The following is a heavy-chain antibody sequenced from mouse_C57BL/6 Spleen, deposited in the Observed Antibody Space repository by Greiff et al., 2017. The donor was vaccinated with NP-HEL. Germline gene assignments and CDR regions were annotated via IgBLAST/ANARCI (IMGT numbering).Heavy chain of an antibody. Sequence: EVKLVESGPGLVKPSQSLSLTCSVTGYSITSGYYWNWIRQFPGNKLEWMGYISYDGSNNYNPSLKNRISITRDTSKNQFFLKLNSVTTEDTATYYCATMVTTSGAFDYWGQGTTLTVSS. CDR3: ATMVTTSGAFDY. CDR1: GYSITSGYY. J-gene: IGHJ2*01. CDR2: ISYDGSN. D-gene: IGHD2-2*01. V-gene: IGHV3-6*01.